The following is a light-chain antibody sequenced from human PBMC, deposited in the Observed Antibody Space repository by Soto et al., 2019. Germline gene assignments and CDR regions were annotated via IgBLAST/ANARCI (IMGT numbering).Light chain of an antibody. CDR3: QQRSSWPIT. Sequence: VLTQAPDTLSVSPGERATLSCRTSQSVRSSHLAWYQQKPGQAPRLLIYDASNRATGIPSRFSSSGSGTDFTLTISSLEPEDFAVYDCQQRSSWPITFGQGTRLEIK. V-gene: IGKV3D-20*02. CDR2: DAS. CDR1: QSVRSSH. J-gene: IGKJ5*01.